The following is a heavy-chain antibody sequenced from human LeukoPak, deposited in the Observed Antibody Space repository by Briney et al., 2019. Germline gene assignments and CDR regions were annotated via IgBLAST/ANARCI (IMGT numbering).Heavy chain of an antibody. Sequence: ASVKVSCKASGYTFISYGISWVRQAPGQGLEWMGWISAYNGNTNYAQKLQGRVTMTTDTSTSTAYMELRSLRSDDTAVYYCARSSLSFGEYNWFDPWGQGTLVTVSS. CDR2: ISAYNGNT. CDR1: GYTFISYG. J-gene: IGHJ5*02. D-gene: IGHD3-10*01. V-gene: IGHV1-18*01. CDR3: ARSSLSFGEYNWFDP.